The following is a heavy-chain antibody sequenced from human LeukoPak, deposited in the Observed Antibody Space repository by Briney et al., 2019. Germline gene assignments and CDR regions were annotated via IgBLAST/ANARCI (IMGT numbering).Heavy chain of an antibody. J-gene: IGHJ4*02. CDR1: GGSFSGYY. D-gene: IGHD6-13*01. CDR3: ATAAAGARPDY. CDR2: INHSGST. Sequence: SETLSLTCAAYGGSFSGYYWSWIRQPPGKGLEWIGEINHSGSTNYNPSLKSRVTISVDTSKNQFSLKLSSVTAAGTAVYYCATAAAGARPDYWGQGTLVTVSS. V-gene: IGHV4-34*01.